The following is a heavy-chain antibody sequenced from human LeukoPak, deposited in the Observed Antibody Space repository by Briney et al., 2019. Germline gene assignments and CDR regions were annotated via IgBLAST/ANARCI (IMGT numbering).Heavy chain of an antibody. V-gene: IGHV4-39*01. CDR1: GGSISSDCCY. J-gene: IGHJ4*02. CDR2: FYYTGTT. D-gene: IGHD3-22*01. CDR3: AKHVITDGSGYYYFDS. Sequence: SETLSLTCTVSGGSISSDCCYWGWIRQPPGKGPEWIGGFYYTGTTYYSPSLKSRITISANTSKNQFSLRLSSVTAAGTAVYYCAKHVITDGSGYYYFDSWGQGTLVTVSS.